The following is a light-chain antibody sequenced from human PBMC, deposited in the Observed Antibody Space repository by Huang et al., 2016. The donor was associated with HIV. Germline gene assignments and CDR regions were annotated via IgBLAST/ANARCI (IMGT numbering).Light chain of an antibody. Sequence: EIVMTQSPATVCVSPGERVTLSCRASQSVSSSLAWYQQKPGQAPRLLIYDASTRATGLPARFSGSGSGTEFTLTISSLQSEDFAVYYCQQYDNWPGTFGQGTKVEIK. V-gene: IGKV3-15*01. CDR3: QQYDNWPGT. CDR1: QSVSSS. J-gene: IGKJ1*01. CDR2: DAS.